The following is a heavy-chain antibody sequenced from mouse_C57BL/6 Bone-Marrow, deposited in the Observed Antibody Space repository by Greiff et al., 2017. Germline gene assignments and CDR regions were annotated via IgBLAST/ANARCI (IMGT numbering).Heavy chain of an antibody. CDR2: ISGGGGNT. CDR1: GFTFSSYT. D-gene: IGHD1-1*01. Sequence: DVKLVESGGGLVKPGGSLKLSCAASGFTFSSYTMSWVRQTPEKRLEWVATISGGGGNTYYPDSVKGRFTISRDNAKNTLYLQMSSLRSEDTALYYCARLHYYGSSPWYFDVWGTGTTVTVSS. J-gene: IGHJ1*03. V-gene: IGHV5-9*01. CDR3: ARLHYYGSSPWYFDV.